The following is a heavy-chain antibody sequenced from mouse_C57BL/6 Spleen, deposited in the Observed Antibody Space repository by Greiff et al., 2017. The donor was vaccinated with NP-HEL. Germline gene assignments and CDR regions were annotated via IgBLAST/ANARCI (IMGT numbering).Heavy chain of an antibody. CDR2: IYPGSGNT. J-gene: IGHJ2*01. CDR1: GYTFTDYY. V-gene: IGHV1-76*01. D-gene: IGHD1-1*01. Sequence: QVQLQQSGAELVRPGASVKLSCKASGYTFTDYYINWVKQRPGQGLEWIARIYPGSGNTYYIEKFKGKATLTAEKSSSTAYMQLSSLTSEDSAVYFCAREGYGSIFDYWGQGTTLTVSS. CDR3: AREGYGSIFDY.